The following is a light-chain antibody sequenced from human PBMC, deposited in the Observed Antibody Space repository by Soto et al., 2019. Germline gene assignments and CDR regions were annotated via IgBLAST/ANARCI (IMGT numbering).Light chain of an antibody. V-gene: IGKV3-20*01. CDR1: QSVSNY. Sequence: EIVMTQSPAALSVSPGERATLSCRASQSVSNYLAWYHQKPGQAPRLLIHSASSRATGIPDRFSASGTGTDFTLTISRLEPEDFAVYYCQQYSASPRTFGQGTKVDIK. CDR3: QQYSASPRT. J-gene: IGKJ1*01. CDR2: SAS.